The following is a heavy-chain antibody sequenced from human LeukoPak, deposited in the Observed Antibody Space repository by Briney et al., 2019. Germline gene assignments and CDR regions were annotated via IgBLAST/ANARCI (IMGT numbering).Heavy chain of an antibody. CDR1: GYTFTSNY. V-gene: IGHV1-46*01. CDR3: ARAQGSGSSFSARVFDY. Sequence: ASVKVSCKTSGYTFTSNYIHWLRQAPGQGLEWMGIIDPSSGGTSYAQRFQGRVTSTMDTSTRTIYMELSSLRSEDTAVYYCARAQGSGSSFSARVFDYWGQGTLVTASS. CDR2: IDPSSGGT. J-gene: IGHJ4*02. D-gene: IGHD6-13*01.